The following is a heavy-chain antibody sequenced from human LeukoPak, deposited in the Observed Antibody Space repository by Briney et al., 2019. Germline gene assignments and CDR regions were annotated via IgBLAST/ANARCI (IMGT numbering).Heavy chain of an antibody. Sequence: ASVKVSCKASGYTFTGYYMHWVRQAPGQGLEWMGWINPNSGGTNYAQKLQGRVTMTRDTSISTAYMELSRLRSDDTAVYYCARVKTIRYFDWLSPPDYWGQGTLVTVSS. CDR2: INPNSGGT. CDR3: ARVKTIRYFDWLSPPDY. D-gene: IGHD3-9*01. J-gene: IGHJ4*02. CDR1: GYTFTGYY. V-gene: IGHV1-2*02.